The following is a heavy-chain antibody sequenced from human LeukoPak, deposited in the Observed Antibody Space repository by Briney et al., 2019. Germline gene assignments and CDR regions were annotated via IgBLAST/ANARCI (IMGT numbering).Heavy chain of an antibody. CDR1: GFTFSRFW. V-gene: IGHV3-23*01. D-gene: IGHD6-13*01. J-gene: IGHJ4*02. CDR3: AKGISPSSSWTFDY. CDR2: LSGSGLSK. Sequence: GGSLRLSCAASGFTFSRFWMTWVRQAPGKGLQWVSALSGSGLSKYYADSVKGRFTISRDNSKNTLYLQMNSLRAEDTAIYYCAKGISPSSSWTFDYWGQGTLVTVSS.